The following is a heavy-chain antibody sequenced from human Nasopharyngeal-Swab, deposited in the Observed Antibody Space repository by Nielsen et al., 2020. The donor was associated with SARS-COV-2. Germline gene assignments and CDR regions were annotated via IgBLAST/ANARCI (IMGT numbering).Heavy chain of an antibody. Sequence: GESLKISCAASGFTFSSYAMHWVRQAPAKGLEWVTVISYDARDKYYADSVKGRFTISRDNSKNTLYLQMNSLRAEDTAVYYCAKEGTGNSMDVWGQGTTVTVSS. J-gene: IGHJ6*02. CDR3: AKEGTGNSMDV. V-gene: IGHV3-30*04. CDR2: ISYDARDK. CDR1: GFTFSSYA. D-gene: IGHD1/OR15-1a*01.